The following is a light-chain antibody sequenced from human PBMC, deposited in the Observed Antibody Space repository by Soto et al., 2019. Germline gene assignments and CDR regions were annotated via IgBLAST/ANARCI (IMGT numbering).Light chain of an antibody. Sequence: EIVMTQSPATLSVSPGEGATLSCRASQSVSSNLAWYQQKPGQAPRLLIYGASSRATNIPARFSGSGSGTEFTLTIISLQSEDFAVYYCQQYDDWTSYTFGQGTKLEIK. CDR3: QQYDDWTSYT. V-gene: IGKV3-15*01. CDR1: QSVSSN. CDR2: GAS. J-gene: IGKJ2*01.